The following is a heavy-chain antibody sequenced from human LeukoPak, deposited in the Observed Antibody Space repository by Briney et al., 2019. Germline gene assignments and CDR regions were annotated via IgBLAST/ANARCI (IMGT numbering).Heavy chain of an antibody. Sequence: RGESLQISCQGSGSDFTFYWVGWVRQMPGKGLEWMGIIYPGDSDTRYSPSFQGQVTISADKSISTAYLQWNSLKASDTAMYYCARLYRGVIHYFDYGGQGTLVTVSS. CDR2: IYPGDSDT. CDR3: ARLYRGVIHYFDY. V-gene: IGHV5-51*01. D-gene: IGHD3-10*01. J-gene: IGHJ4*02. CDR1: GSDFTFYW.